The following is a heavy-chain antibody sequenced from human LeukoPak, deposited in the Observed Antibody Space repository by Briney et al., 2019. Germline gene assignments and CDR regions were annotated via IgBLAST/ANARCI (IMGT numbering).Heavy chain of an antibody. Sequence: SETLSLTCTVSGGSISTYYWSWIRQPPGKGLEWIGYIDYSGATNYNPSLESRVTMSVDTSKHQFSLKLSSVTAADTAVYYCARVGSYCFEYWGQGTLVTVSS. D-gene: IGHD3-10*01. V-gene: IGHV4-59*01. CDR1: GGSISTYY. J-gene: IGHJ4*02. CDR2: IDYSGAT. CDR3: ARVGSYCFEY.